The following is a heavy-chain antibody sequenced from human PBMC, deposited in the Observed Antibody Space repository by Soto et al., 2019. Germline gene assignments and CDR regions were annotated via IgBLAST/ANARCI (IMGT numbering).Heavy chain of an antibody. V-gene: IGHV3-72*01. J-gene: IGHJ4*02. Sequence: GGSLRLSCVASGLTFSDHYMDWVRQAPGKGLEWVGRIRNKANGYTTEYAASVKGRFTVSRDDSANSLYLHMNSLKTEDTAVYYCIGATAAVGFVYWGQGTLVTVSS. CDR3: IGATAAVGFVY. D-gene: IGHD4-17*01. CDR2: IRNKANGYTT. CDR1: GLTFSDHY.